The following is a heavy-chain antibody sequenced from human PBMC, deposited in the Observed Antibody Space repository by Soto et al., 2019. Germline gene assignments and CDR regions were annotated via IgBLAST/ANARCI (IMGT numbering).Heavy chain of an antibody. CDR2: MNPNSGNT. CDR1: GYTFPSYD. J-gene: IGHJ6*02. Sequence: ASVKGSCKASGYTFPSYDINWVRQATGQGLEWMGWMNPNSGNTGYAQRFQGRVTMTMNTLISTEYRELSSLRSEETAVYYCARGPFNMVRRMDVWGQGTTVTVSS. V-gene: IGHV1-8*01. D-gene: IGHD3-10*01. CDR3: ARGPFNMVRRMDV.